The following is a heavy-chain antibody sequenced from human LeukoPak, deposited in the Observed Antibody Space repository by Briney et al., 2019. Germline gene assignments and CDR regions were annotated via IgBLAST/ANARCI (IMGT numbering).Heavy chain of an antibody. Sequence: PGGSLRLSCAASGFSFSSYWMHWVRQAPGKGLVWVSRISSDGSIINYADSVKGRFTISRDNAKNTLYLQMNSLRVEDTAVYYSARPAVAGLRAGGYDYWGQGTLVTVSS. J-gene: IGHJ4*02. V-gene: IGHV3-74*01. D-gene: IGHD6-19*01. CDR2: ISSDGSII. CDR3: ARPAVAGLRAGGYDY. CDR1: GFSFSSYW.